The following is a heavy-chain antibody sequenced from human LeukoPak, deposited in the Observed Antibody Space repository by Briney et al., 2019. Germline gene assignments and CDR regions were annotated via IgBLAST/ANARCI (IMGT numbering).Heavy chain of an antibody. V-gene: IGHV3-74*01. J-gene: IGHJ1*01. CDR3: ARAPSEIGGYYPEYFRH. D-gene: IGHD3-22*01. Sequence: GGSLRLSSAASGFTFSSYRMHWVRQAPGKGLVWVSRIKSDGSTNYADPVKGRFTISRDNAKSTVSLQMNSLRAEDTGVYYCARAPSEIGGYYPEYFRHWGQGTLVTVSS. CDR1: GFTFSSYR. CDR2: IKSDGST.